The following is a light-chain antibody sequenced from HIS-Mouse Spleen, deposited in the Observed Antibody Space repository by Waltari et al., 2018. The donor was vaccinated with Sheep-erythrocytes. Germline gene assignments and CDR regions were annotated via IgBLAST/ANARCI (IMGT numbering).Light chain of an antibody. CDR2: EGS. Sequence: QSALTQPASVSGSPGQSITISCTGTSSDVGSYNLVSWYQQHPGKAPKLMIYEGSKRPSGVCTRCSGAKSGNTASLTISGLQAEDEADYYCCSYAGSSTPWVFGGGTKLTVL. J-gene: IGLJ3*02. CDR1: SSDVGSYNL. V-gene: IGLV2-23*01. CDR3: CSYAGSSTPWV.